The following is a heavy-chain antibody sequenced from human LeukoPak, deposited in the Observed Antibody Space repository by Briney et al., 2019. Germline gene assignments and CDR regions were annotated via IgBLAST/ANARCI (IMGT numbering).Heavy chain of an antibody. Sequence: SGGSLRLSCAASGFTFSSYDVHWVRQATGKGLEWVSAIGTAGDSYYQGSVKGRFTISREDAKNSVYLQMNSLRAGDTAVYYCAREYCGSTSCMGFDYWGQGTLVTVSS. V-gene: IGHV3-13*01. J-gene: IGHJ4*02. D-gene: IGHD2-2*01. CDR1: GFTFSSYD. CDR3: AREYCGSTSCMGFDY. CDR2: IGTAGDS.